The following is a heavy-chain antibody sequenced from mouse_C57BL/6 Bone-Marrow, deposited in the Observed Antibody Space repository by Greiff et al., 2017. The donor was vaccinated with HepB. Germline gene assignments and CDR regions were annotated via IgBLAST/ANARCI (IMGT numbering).Heavy chain of an antibody. CDR1: GYTFTSYW. J-gene: IGHJ2*01. Sequence: QVQLQQPGAELVRPGTSVKLSCKASGYTFTSYWMHWVKQRPGQGLEWIGVIDPSDSYTNYNQKFKGKATLTVDTSSSTAYMPLSSLTSEDSAVYYCARDWVDYWGQGTTLTVSS. CDR3: ARDWVDY. V-gene: IGHV1-59*01. D-gene: IGHD4-1*01. CDR2: IDPSDSYT.